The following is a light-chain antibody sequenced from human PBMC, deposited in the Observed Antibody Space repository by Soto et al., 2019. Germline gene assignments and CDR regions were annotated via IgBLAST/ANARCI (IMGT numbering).Light chain of an antibody. Sequence: EIVLTQSPATLSLSPGERATLSCRASQSASSYLAWYQQKPGQAPRLLIYDASNRATGIPARFSGSGSGTDFTLTISSLEPEDFAFYYCQQRNSWPLTFGGGTKVDIK. J-gene: IGKJ4*01. CDR2: DAS. CDR3: QQRNSWPLT. CDR1: QSASSY. V-gene: IGKV3-11*01.